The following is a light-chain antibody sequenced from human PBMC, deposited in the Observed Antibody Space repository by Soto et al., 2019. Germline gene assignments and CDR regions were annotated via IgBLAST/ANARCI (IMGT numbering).Light chain of an antibody. CDR1: QSISSW. Sequence: DIPMTQSASTRPAAVVERVTITCRASQSISSWLAWYQQKPGRAPKLLIYKASSLESGVPSRFSGSGSGTEFTLTISRLQPDDFATYYCQQYNSYSTFGQGTTVDIK. V-gene: IGKV1-5*03. J-gene: IGKJ1*01. CDR2: KAS. CDR3: QQYNSYST.